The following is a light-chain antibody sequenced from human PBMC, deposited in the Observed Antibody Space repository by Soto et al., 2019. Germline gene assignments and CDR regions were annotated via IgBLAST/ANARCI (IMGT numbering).Light chain of an antibody. CDR3: QQYNNWPGWT. V-gene: IGKV3-15*01. CDR1: QSVSSH. CDR2: GAS. J-gene: IGKJ1*01. Sequence: EIVVTPSPATLSVSPGERATLYCRTSQSVSSHVAWYQQKPGQAPRLLIHGASTRATAIPARFSGSGSGTEFTLTIISLQSEDLAVYHCQQYNNWPGWTFGQGTKVDIK.